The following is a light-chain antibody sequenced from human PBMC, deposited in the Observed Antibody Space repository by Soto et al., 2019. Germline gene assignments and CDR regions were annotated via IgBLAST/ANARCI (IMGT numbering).Light chain of an antibody. Sequence: DIQMTQSPSTLSASEGDRVTITCRASQSISNWLAWYQQKPGKAPNLLIYKASTLASGVPSRFSGIISGTECTLPISSLQPDDFATYYCQQYYSYSRTFGQGTRVEIK. V-gene: IGKV1-5*03. J-gene: IGKJ1*01. CDR1: QSISNW. CDR2: KAS. CDR3: QQYYSYSRT.